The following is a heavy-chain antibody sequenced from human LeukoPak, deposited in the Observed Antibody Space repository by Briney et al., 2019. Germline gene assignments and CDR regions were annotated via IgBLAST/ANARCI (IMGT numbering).Heavy chain of an antibody. V-gene: IGHV3-21*01. J-gene: IGHJ4*02. CDR3: ARDGLYCSSTGCYRYYFDY. D-gene: IGHD2-2*01. CDR1: GFTSSSYS. CDR2: IRSSSSYI. Sequence: GGSLLLSCAASGFTSSSYSMNEVRQGPGKGLEGVSSIRSSSSYIYYADSVKGQFTISSDNAKNSLYLEMNNLRAQDTAMYCGARDGLYCSSTGCYRYYFDYWGQGTLVTVSS.